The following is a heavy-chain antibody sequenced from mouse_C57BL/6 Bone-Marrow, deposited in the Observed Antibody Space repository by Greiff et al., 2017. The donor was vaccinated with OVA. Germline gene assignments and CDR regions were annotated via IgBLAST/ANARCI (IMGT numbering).Heavy chain of an antibody. Sequence: EVKLMESGGGLVQPGGSLKLSCAASGFTFSDYYMYWVRQTPEKRLEWVAYISNGGGSTYYPDTVKGRFTISRDNAKNTLYLQMSRLKSEDTAMDYCARNEDYEGYCEVWGTGTTVTVSA. CDR1: GFTFSDYY. CDR2: ISNGGGST. J-gene: IGHJ1*03. CDR3: ARNEDYEGYCEV. V-gene: IGHV5-12*01. D-gene: IGHD1-1*01.